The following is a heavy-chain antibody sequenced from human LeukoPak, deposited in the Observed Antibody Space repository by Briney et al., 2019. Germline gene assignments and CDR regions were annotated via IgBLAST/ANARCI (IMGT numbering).Heavy chain of an antibody. V-gene: IGHV1-18*01. CDR1: GYTFTSYG. Sequence: ASVKVSCKASGYTFTSYGISWLRQAPGQGLEWMGWISAYNGNTNYAQKLQGRVTMTTDTSTSTAYMELSSLRSEDTAVYYCARGQGSLLWFGELQGFDYWGQGTLVTVSS. CDR3: ARGQGSLLWFGELQGFDY. J-gene: IGHJ4*02. CDR2: ISAYNGNT. D-gene: IGHD3-10*01.